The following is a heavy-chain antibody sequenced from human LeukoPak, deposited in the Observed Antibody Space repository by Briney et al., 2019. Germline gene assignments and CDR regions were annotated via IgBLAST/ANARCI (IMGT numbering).Heavy chain of an antibody. CDR3: ARSRSGYSYDHAAFEI. J-gene: IGHJ3*02. CDR2: IDYRGST. V-gene: IGHV4-59*01. Sequence: SETLSLTCTVSGDSISTYYWSWIRQPPGKGLEWIAYIDYRGSTTCNPSLRSRVTISVDTSRNQFSLKLSSVTAADTAVYYCARSRSGYSYDHAAFEIWGQGTMVTVSS. CDR1: GDSISTYY. D-gene: IGHD5-24*01.